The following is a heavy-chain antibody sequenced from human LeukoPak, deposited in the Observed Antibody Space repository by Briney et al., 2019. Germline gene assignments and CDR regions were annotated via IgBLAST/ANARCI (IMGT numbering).Heavy chain of an antibody. Sequence: PGGSLRPSCAASGFTFSSYWMSWVRQAPGKGLEWVANIKQDGSEKYYVDSVKGRFTISRDNAKNSLYLQMNSLRAEDTAVYYCARTPGYCTSTSCYAGFWFWGKGTTVTVSS. CDR1: GFTFSSYW. CDR2: IKQDGSEK. D-gene: IGHD2-2*01. CDR3: ARTPGYCTSTSCYAGFWF. V-gene: IGHV3-7*01. J-gene: IGHJ6*04.